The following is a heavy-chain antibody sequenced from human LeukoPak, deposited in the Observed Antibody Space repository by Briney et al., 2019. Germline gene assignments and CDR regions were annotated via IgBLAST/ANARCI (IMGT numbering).Heavy chain of an antibody. J-gene: IGHJ3*02. CDR1: GFTFGDYA. CDR3: TRDRSGSYYRPFDI. Sequence: GGSLRLSCTASGFTFGDYAMSWVRQAPGKGLEWVGFIRSKAYGGTTEYAASVKGRFTISRDDSKSIAYLQMNSLKTEDTAVYYCTRDRSGSYYRPFDIWGQGTMVTVSS. D-gene: IGHD1-26*01. V-gene: IGHV3-49*04. CDR2: IRSKAYGGTT.